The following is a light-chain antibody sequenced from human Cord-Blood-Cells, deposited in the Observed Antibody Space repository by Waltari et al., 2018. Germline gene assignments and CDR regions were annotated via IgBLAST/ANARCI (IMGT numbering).Light chain of an antibody. Sequence: ETVITQSPDSLPVSLGERATINGKSSQRVLYSSNNKNYLAWYQQKPGQPPKLLIYWASTRGSGVPDRFSGSGSGTDFTLTISSLQAEDGAVNYCQQYYSTPRTFGQGTKVEIK. V-gene: IGKV4-1*01. CDR1: QRVLYSSNNKNY. CDR3: QQYYSTPRT. CDR2: WAS. J-gene: IGKJ1*01.